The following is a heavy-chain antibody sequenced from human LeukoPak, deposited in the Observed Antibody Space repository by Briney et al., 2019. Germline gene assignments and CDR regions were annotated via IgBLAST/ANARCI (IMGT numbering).Heavy chain of an antibody. V-gene: IGHV1-3*04. CDR2: INTGNGNT. CDR1: GYIFTIYP. Sequence: GASVTVSCTASGYIFTIYPIHWVRQAPGQRLEWMGWINTGNGNTKYSQRFEGRVTVTTDTSAAAAYMELSSLRSEDTAVYYCARGRVTIFGVVIDYYGMDVWGQGTTVTVSS. J-gene: IGHJ6*02. D-gene: IGHD3-3*01. CDR3: ARGRVTIFGVVIDYYGMDV.